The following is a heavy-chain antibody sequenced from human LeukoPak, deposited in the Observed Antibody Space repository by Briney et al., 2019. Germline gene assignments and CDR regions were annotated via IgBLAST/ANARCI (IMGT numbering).Heavy chain of an antibody. CDR2: LNPNSGRT. D-gene: IGHD2-21*01. CDR1: GYTITVYY. Sequence: ASVKVSCQTSGYTITVYYLHWVRQAPGQGLEWMVGLNPNSGRTSSAQKFQGRVTMTRDTSIATVYMEVTWLTSDDTAIYYCARADRLHGGPYLIGPWGQGTLVTVSS. V-gene: IGHV1-2*02. J-gene: IGHJ5*02. CDR3: ARADRLHGGPYLIGP.